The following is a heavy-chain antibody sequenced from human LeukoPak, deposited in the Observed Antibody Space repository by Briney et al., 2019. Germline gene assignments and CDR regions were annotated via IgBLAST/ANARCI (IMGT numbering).Heavy chain of an antibody. D-gene: IGHD5-18*01. Sequence: PSETLSLTCTVSDGSMTNYHWTWIRQSPGKAPEYIGYIYNIETTNYNPSLKSRVTVSVDMSKKQFSLRLNSATAADTAVYYCARGSDGYRFDPWGQGLLVTVSS. CDR1: DGSMTNYH. CDR3: ARGSDGYRFDP. V-gene: IGHV4-59*01. J-gene: IGHJ5*02. CDR2: IYNIETT.